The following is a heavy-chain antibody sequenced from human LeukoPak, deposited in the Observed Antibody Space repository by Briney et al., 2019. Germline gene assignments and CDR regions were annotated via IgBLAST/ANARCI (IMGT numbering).Heavy chain of an antibody. Sequence: SETLSLTCTVSGVSISCYYWIWIRQPPAKGLDWVGCIYHSGSTNYNPSLKSRVTISVDTSKNQFSLKLSSVTAADTAVYYCARGKYYYDSRPVAGWYFDYWGQGTLVTVSS. D-gene: IGHD3-22*01. J-gene: IGHJ4*02. CDR3: ARGKYYYDSRPVAGWYFDY. CDR2: IYHSGST. CDR1: GVSISCYY. V-gene: IGHV4-59*01.